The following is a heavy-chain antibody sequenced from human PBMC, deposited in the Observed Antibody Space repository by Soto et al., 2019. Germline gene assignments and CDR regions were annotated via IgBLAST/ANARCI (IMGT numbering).Heavy chain of an antibody. J-gene: IGHJ4*02. CDR1: GFNFGDFS. Sequence: GSLRLSCAGSGFNFGDFSINWVRQGPGKGLEWVSYISGKSRSIYYAESVKGRFTISRDNARNTLSLQMNSLTDEDTAVYYCAKEDNSGWTMSDWGQGTLVTVSS. CDR3: AKEDNSGWTMSD. CDR2: ISGKSRSI. D-gene: IGHD6-19*01. V-gene: IGHV3-48*02.